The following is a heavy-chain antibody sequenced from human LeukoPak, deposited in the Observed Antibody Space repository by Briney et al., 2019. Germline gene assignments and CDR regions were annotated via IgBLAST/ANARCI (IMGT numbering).Heavy chain of an antibody. D-gene: IGHD5-12*01. CDR1: GFTFSSYA. J-gene: IGHJ4*02. CDR2: ISGSGGST. V-gene: IGHV3-23*01. CDR3: AKDQVATITLGYFDY. Sequence: GGSLRLSCAASGFTFSSYAMSWVRQAPGKGLEWVLAISGSGGSTYYADSVKGRFTISRDNSKNTLYLQMNSLRAEDTAVYYCAKDQVATITLGYFDYWGQGTLVTVSS.